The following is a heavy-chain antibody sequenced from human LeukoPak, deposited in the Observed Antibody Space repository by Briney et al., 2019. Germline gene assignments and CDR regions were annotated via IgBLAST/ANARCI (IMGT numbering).Heavy chain of an antibody. J-gene: IGHJ6*02. Sequence: GGSLRLSCAASGFTFSSHGMPWVRQAPGKGLEWGAVIWYDGGNKEYADAVKGRFTISRDNSNNTLCLQMNSLRAEDTAVYYCARGRITMFRGVFRLEYQYGMDVWGQGTTVAVSS. CDR2: IWYDGGNK. CDR1: GFTFSSHG. V-gene: IGHV3-33*01. D-gene: IGHD3-10*01. CDR3: ARGRITMFRGVFRLEYQYGMDV.